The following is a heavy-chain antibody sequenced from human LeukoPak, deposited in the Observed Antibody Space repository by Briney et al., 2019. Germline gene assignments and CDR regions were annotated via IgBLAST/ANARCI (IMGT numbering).Heavy chain of an antibody. D-gene: IGHD3-3*01. J-gene: IGHJ4*02. CDR2: ITTKANRYAT. V-gene: IGHV3-73*01. Sequence: GGSLRLSCAASGFAFSGCDMHWVRQASGKGLEWDGRITTKANRYATAYSASLKGRFTISRDDSKNTAYLQMNSLRTEDTAVYYCTTYKSGHYWGQGTLVTVSS. CDR1: GFAFSGCD. CDR3: TTYKSGHY.